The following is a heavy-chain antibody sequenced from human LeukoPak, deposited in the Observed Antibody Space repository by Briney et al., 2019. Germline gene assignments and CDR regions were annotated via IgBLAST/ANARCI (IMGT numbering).Heavy chain of an antibody. CDR3: AKAPVTSCRGAFCYPFDY. Sequence: GGSLRLSCAASGFTFSTYWMSWVRQTPGKGLEWVANIKQDGGEKYFVDSVKGRFTISRDNAKNSLFLQMNSLRAEDAAVYYCAKAPVTSCRGAFCYPFDYWGQGTLVTVSS. J-gene: IGHJ4*02. CDR2: IKQDGGEK. CDR1: GFTFSTYW. D-gene: IGHD2-15*01. V-gene: IGHV3-7*03.